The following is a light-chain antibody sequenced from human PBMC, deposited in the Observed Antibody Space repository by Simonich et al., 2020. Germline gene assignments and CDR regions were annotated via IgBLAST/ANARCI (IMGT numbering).Light chain of an antibody. V-gene: IGLV1-47*01. J-gene: IGLJ3*02. CDR2: RNN. CDR1: SSNIGSNY. CDR3: AAWDDSLSGRV. Sequence: QSVLTQPPSASGTPGQRVTISCSGSSSNIGSNYVSWYQQLPRTAPKPLIYRNNQRPSGVPDRFSGSKSGTSASLAISGLRSEDEADYYCAAWDDSLSGRVFGGGTKLTVL.